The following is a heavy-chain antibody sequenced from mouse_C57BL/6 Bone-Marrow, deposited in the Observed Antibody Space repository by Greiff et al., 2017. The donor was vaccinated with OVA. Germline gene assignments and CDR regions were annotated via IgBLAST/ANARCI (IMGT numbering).Heavy chain of an antibody. CDR2: IHPSDSDT. CDR3: AIKDNSADY. J-gene: IGHJ2*01. V-gene: IGHV1-74*01. Sequence: VKQRPGHGLEWIGRIHPSDSDTNYNQKFKGKATLTVDKSSSTAYMQLSSLTSEDSAVYYCAIKDNSADYWGQGTTLTVSS. D-gene: IGHD1-3*01.